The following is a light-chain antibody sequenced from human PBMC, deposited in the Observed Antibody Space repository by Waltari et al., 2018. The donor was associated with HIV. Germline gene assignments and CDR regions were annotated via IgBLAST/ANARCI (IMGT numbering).Light chain of an antibody. J-gene: IGLJ2*01. CDR1: NSNIRAGFD. V-gene: IGLV1-40*01. Sequence: QSALTQPPSVSGAPGQSVTISCSGRNSNIRAGFDVHWYQQVPGTAPRLLIYDNNNRPSGVPDRFSGSKSGTSASLAINGLQSEDEADYYCQSYDSRLSGSVVFGGGTKVTVL. CDR3: QSYDSRLSGSVV. CDR2: DNN.